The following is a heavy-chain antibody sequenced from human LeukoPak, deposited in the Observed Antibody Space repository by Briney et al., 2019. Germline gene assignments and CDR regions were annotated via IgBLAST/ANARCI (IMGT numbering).Heavy chain of an antibody. J-gene: IGHJ4*02. CDR2: LNWNGDST. D-gene: IGHD6-13*01. V-gene: IGHV3-20*04. CDR1: GFTFDDYD. Sequence: PGGSLRLSCAASGFTFDDYDMSWVRQVPGKGLEWVSGLNWNGDSTSYADSVKGRFTISRDNAKNSLYLQMNSLRAEDTALYYCARGPYYTSTWYDPRFDYWGQGTLVTVSS. CDR3: ARGPYYTSTWYDPRFDY.